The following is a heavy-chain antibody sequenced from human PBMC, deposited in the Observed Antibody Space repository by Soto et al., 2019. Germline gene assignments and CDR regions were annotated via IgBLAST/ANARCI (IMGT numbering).Heavy chain of an antibody. Sequence: SETLSLTCAVSGGSISSGGYSWSWIRQPPGKGLEWIGYTYHSGSTYYNPSLKSRVTISVDRSKNQFSLKLSSVTAADTAVYYCARAFGDSSGYWFDPWGQGTLVTVSS. CDR2: TYHSGST. CDR1: GGSISSGGYS. D-gene: IGHD3-22*01. V-gene: IGHV4-30-2*01. J-gene: IGHJ5*02. CDR3: ARAFGDSSGYWFDP.